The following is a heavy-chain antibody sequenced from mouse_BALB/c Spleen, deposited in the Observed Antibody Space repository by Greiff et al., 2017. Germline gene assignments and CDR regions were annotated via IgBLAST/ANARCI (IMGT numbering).Heavy chain of an antibody. J-gene: IGHJ3*01. CDR2: IWAGGST. V-gene: IGHV2-9*02. CDR1: GFSLTSYG. CDR3: ARDSLSTMITTWFAY. Sequence: VQVVESGPGLVAPSQSLSITCTVSGFSLTSYGVHWVRQPPGKGLEWLGVIWAGGSTNYNSALMSRLSISKDNSKSQVFLKMNSLQTDDTAMYYCARDSLSTMITTWFAYWGQGTLVTVSA. D-gene: IGHD2-4*01.